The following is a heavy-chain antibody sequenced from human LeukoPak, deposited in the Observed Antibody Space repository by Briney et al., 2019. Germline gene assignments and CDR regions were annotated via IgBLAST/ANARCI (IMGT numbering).Heavy chain of an antibody. J-gene: IGHJ3*02. D-gene: IGHD6-19*01. V-gene: IGHV4-39*01. CDR2: MYYSGST. CDR3: ARHKREIAVAGLNAFDI. CDR1: GGSISSSSYY. Sequence: KASETLSLTCTVSGGSISSSSYYWGWIRQPPGKGLEWIGSMYYSGSTYYNPSLKSRVTISVDTSKNQFSLKLSSVTAADTAVYYCARHKREIAVAGLNAFDIWGQGTMVTVSS.